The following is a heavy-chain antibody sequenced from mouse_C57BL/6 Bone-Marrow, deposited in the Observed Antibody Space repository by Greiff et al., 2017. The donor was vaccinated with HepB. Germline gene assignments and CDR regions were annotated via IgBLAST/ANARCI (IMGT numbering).Heavy chain of an antibody. D-gene: IGHD2-10*01. V-gene: IGHV1-81*01. CDR2: IYPRSGNT. CDR3: ARRKGVTYYGNSYWYIDV. CDR1: GYTFTSYG. Sequence: QVQLKESGAELARPGASVKLSCKASGYTFTSYGISWVKQRTGQGLEWIGEIYPRSGNTYYNEKFKGKATLTADKSSSTAYMELRSLTSEDSAVYFCARRKGVTYYGNSYWYIDVWGTGTTVTVSS. J-gene: IGHJ1*03.